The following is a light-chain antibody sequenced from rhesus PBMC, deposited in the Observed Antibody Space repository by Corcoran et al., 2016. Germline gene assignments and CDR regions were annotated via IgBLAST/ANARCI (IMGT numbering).Light chain of an antibody. Sequence: DIQMTQSPSSLSASVGDRVTISCRASQGISIYLNSYQQKQGKSPKRLIYAASSLESGVPSRFCGSGSGRDFTLTISSMKPEDFATNYYLQDKSDHPTFGQGTKVDI. CDR3: LQDKSDHPT. V-gene: IGKV1-43*02. J-gene: IGKJ1*01. CDR1: QGISIY. CDR2: AAS.